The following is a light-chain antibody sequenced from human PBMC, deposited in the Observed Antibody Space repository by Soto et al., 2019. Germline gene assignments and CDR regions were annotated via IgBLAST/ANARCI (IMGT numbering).Light chain of an antibody. CDR3: AAWDDSLSRVV. Sequence: QSVLTQPPSASGTPGQRVTISCSGSRSNIGSNTVNWYQQLPGTAPKLLIYSNNQRPSGVPDRFSGSKSGTSASLAISGLQSEDEADYYCAAWDDSLSRVVFGGGTKLTVL. CDR1: RSNIGSNT. J-gene: IGLJ3*02. V-gene: IGLV1-44*01. CDR2: SNN.